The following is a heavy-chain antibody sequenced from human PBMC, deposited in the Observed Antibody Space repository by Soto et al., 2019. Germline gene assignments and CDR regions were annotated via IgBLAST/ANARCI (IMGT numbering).Heavy chain of an antibody. Sequence: SETLSLTCTVSGGSISSSSYYWGWIRQPPGKGLEWIGSIYYSGSTYYNPSLKSRVTISVDTSKNQFSLKLSSVTAADTAVYYCASESPYYDFWSGYLPTFDPRGQGTLVTVSS. D-gene: IGHD3-3*01. CDR1: GGSISSSSYY. J-gene: IGHJ5*02. CDR3: ASESPYYDFWSGYLPTFDP. CDR2: IYYSGST. V-gene: IGHV4-39*01.